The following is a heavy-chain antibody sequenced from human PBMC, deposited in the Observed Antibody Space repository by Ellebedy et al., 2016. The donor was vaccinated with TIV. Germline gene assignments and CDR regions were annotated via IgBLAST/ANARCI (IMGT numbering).Heavy chain of an antibody. CDR1: GVSISDSNYY. V-gene: IGHV4-39*02. Sequence: MPSETLSLTCSVSGVSISDSNYYWDWIRQPPEKGLEWIGNVYHSGNSYHSPSVRGRVTVSMATPKNQFSLNLSSVPAADTAVYYCARDPALPKGRFDTWGQGTLVTVSS. J-gene: IGHJ5*02. CDR3: ARDPALPKGRFDT. CDR2: VYHSGNS.